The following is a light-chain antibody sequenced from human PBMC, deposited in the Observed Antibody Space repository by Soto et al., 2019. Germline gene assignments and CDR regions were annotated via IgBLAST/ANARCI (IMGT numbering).Light chain of an antibody. CDR1: QSISSW. Sequence: DIQMTQSPSTLSASVGYRVTITCRASQSISSWLAWYQQKPGKAPKLLIYAASSLQSGVPSRFSGSGSGTEFTLTISRLQPDDFATYFCHSRAFGQGTRLEIK. V-gene: IGKV1-5*01. CDR2: AAS. J-gene: IGKJ5*01. CDR3: HSRA.